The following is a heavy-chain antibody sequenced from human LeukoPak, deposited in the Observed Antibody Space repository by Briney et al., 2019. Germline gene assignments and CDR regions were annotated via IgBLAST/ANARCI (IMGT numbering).Heavy chain of an antibody. V-gene: IGHV1-69*01. D-gene: IGHD3-10*01. CDR3: ARDITGLGSGSYALDY. CDR1: GGTFSTYA. Sequence: SVTVSCKAYGGTFSTYAISWVRQAPGEGREWMGGIIPMVGTAKYAQKFQARVPITADESTSTAYMELSSLRSEDTAVYYCARDITGLGSGSYALDYWGQGTLVTVSS. J-gene: IGHJ4*02. CDR2: IIPMVGTA.